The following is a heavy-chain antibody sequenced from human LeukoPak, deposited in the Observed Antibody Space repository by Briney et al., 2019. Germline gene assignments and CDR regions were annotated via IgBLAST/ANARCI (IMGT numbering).Heavy chain of an antibody. J-gene: IGHJ5*02. V-gene: IGHV1-46*01. CDR1: GYTFTSYY. D-gene: IGHD3-10*01. Sequence: ASVKVSCKASGYTFTSYYMHWERQAPGQGLEWMGIINPSGGSTSYAQKFQGRVTMTRDTSTSTVYMELSSLRSEDTAVYYCARERRLNYYGSGPARWFDPWGQGTLVTVSS. CDR3: ARERRLNYYGSGPARWFDP. CDR2: INPSGGST.